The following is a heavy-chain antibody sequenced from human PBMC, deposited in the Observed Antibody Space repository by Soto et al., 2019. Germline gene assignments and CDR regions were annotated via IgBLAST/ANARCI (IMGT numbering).Heavy chain of an antibody. Sequence: PSETLSLTCTVSGGSISSSSYYWGWIRQPPGKGLEWIGSIYYSGSTYYNPSLKSRVTISVDTSKNQFSLKLSSVTAADTAVYYCARRESSGWDPWTTHRYGMDVWGQGTTVTVSS. CDR3: ARRESSGWDPWTTHRYGMDV. D-gene: IGHD6-19*01. CDR1: GGSISSSSYY. J-gene: IGHJ6*02. V-gene: IGHV4-39*01. CDR2: IYYSGST.